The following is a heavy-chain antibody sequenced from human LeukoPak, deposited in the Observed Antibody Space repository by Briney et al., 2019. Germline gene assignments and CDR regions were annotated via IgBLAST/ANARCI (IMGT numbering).Heavy chain of an antibody. D-gene: IGHD2-15*01. Sequence: GGSLRLSCAASGVTFSRYWMHWVRQAPGKGLVWVSRIKNDGSSTTYADSVKGRFTISRDKAKNTLYLQMNSLRGEDTAVYYCVREPYCSGGSCYTSGFDCWGQGTLVTVSS. CDR1: GVTFSRYW. J-gene: IGHJ4*02. V-gene: IGHV3-74*01. CDR3: VREPYCSGGSCYTSGFDC. CDR2: IKNDGSST.